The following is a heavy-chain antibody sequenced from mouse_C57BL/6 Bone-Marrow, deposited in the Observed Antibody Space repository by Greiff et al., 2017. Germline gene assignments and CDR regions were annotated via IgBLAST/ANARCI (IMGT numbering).Heavy chain of an antibody. D-gene: IGHD2-4*01. CDR2: IDPENGDT. CDR3: TSLIYYDYGLFAY. J-gene: IGHJ3*01. CDR1: GFNIKDDY. V-gene: IGHV14-4*01. Sequence: VQLQQSGAELVRPGASVKLSCTASGFNIKDDYMHWVKQRPEQGLEWIGWIDPENGDTEYASKFQGKATITADTSSNTVYLQLSSLTSEDTAVYYCTSLIYYDYGLFAYWGQGTLVTVSA.